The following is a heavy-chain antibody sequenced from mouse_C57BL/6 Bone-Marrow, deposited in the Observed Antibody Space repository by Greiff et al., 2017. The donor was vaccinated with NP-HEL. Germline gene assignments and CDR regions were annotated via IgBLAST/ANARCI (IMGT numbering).Heavy chain of an antibody. D-gene: IGHD1-3*01. CDR2: INPSTGGT. CDR1: GYSFTGYY. Sequence: VQLKESGPELVKPGASVKISCKASGYSFTGYYMNWVKQSPEKSLEWIGEINPSTGGTTYNQKFKAKATLTVDKSSSTAYMQLKSLTSEDSAVYYCAIRSIPASFAYWGQGTLVTVSA. CDR3: AIRSIPASFAY. J-gene: IGHJ3*01. V-gene: IGHV1-42*01.